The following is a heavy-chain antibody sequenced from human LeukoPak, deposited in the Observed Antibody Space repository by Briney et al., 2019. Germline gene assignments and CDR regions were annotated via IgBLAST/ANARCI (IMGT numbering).Heavy chain of an antibody. CDR2: VNRDGSET. Sequence: PGGSLRLSCAASRFTFNSYAMSWVRQVPGRGPEWVANVNRDGSETYYLDSVKGRFTISKDNAKNSLYLQMNSLRAEDTALYHCARNNGMDVWGQGTTVIVSS. CDR3: ARNNGMDV. J-gene: IGHJ6*02. V-gene: IGHV3-7*03. CDR1: RFTFNSYA.